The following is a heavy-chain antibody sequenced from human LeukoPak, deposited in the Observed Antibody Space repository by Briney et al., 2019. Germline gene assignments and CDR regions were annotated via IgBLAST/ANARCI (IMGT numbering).Heavy chain of an antibody. D-gene: IGHD3-10*01. Sequence: PGGSLRLSCAASGFTFSSYSMNWVRQAPGKGLEWVSYISGSSSIVYYADSVKGRFTISRDNAKNSLYLQMNSLRAEDTAVYYCASGNAGTDVDPYGMDVWGQGTTVTVSS. J-gene: IGHJ6*02. V-gene: IGHV3-48*01. CDR2: ISGSSSIV. CDR1: GFTFSSYS. CDR3: ASGNAGTDVDPYGMDV.